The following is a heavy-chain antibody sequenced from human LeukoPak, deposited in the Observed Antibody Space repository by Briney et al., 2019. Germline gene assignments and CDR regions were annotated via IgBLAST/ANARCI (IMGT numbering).Heavy chain of an antibody. D-gene: IGHD3-10*01. CDR2: IIPIFCTA. Sequence: GASVKVSCKASGGTFSSYAISWVRQAPGQGLEWMGGIIPIFCTANYAQKFQGRVTITADESTSTAYMELSSLRSEDTAVYYCARVGSLRGSDYYYGMDVWGKGTTVTVSS. CDR3: ARVGSLRGSDYYYGMDV. J-gene: IGHJ6*04. V-gene: IGHV1-69*01. CDR1: GGTFSSYA.